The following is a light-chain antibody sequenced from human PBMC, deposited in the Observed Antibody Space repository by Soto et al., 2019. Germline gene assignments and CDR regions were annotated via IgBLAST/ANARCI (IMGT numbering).Light chain of an antibody. CDR1: QDIGSA. J-gene: IGKJ1*01. CDR2: DAS. Sequence: EVVLTQSPATLSVSPGDRATLSCRASQDIGSAVAWYHQRSGQAPRLLIFDASIRVPTTPARFSGSGSGTDFTLTIGSLEPEDFAVYYCQQRSNWPPWTFGQGTKVDIK. CDR3: QQRSNWPPWT. V-gene: IGKV3-11*01.